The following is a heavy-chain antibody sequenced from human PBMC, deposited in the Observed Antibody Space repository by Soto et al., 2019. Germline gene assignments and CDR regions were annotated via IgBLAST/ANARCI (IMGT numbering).Heavy chain of an antibody. CDR3: ARDYYGAGSQYYYYGMEV. J-gene: IGHJ6*02. D-gene: IGHD3-10*01. CDR2: IYHSGGA. Sequence: PSETLSLTCTVSGDSITSGGYYWSWLRQPPGKGLEWIGYIYHSGGASYNPSLRGRAVISIDTSKNQFSLRLNAVTAADTATYYCARDYYGAGSQYYYYGMEVWGQGTTGTV. CDR1: GDSITSGGYY. V-gene: IGHV4-31*03.